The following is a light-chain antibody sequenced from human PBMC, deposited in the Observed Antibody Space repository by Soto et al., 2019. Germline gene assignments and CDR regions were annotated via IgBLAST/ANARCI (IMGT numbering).Light chain of an antibody. CDR3: QHLDSYPLT. V-gene: IGKV1-9*01. CDR1: QDIRSY. CDR2: AAS. Sequence: DIPLTQSPSFLSASVGDRVTITCRASQDIRSYLAWYQQKPGKAPKLLIYAASTLQSGVPSRFSGSGSGTEFTLTVSSLQPEDFATYYCQHLDSYPLTFGGGTNVEIK. J-gene: IGKJ4*01.